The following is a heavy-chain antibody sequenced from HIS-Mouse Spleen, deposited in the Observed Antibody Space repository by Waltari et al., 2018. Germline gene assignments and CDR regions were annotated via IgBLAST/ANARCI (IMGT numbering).Heavy chain of an antibody. D-gene: IGHD6-19*01. V-gene: IGHV2-70*15. CDR3: ARRAEGSTSGWDAFYY. Sequence: QVTLRESGPALVKPTQTLTLTCTFSGFSLSTSGMCVSWIRQPPGKALEWLERIEWDEDKYYSTSLKTRPTHSKGNPQNQGGPTMNNKDPLDTATYYCARRAEGSTSGWDAFYYWGQGTLVTVSS. CDR1: GFSLSTSGMC. J-gene: IGHJ4*02. CDR2: IEWDEDK.